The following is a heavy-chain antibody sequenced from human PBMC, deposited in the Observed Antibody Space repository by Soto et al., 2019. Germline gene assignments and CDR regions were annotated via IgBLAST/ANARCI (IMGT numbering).Heavy chain of an antibody. CDR2: ISYDGSNK. J-gene: IGHJ6*02. CDR3: VRYVELYGGNSGTNYYYGMDV. V-gene: IGHV3-30-3*01. D-gene: IGHD4-17*01. Sequence: GGSLRLSCAASGFTFSSYAMHWVRQAPGKGLEWVAVISYDGSNKYYADSVKGRFTISRDNSKNTLYLQMNSLRAEVTAVYYFVRYVELYGGNSGTNYYYGMDVWGQGTTVTVSS. CDR1: GFTFSSYA.